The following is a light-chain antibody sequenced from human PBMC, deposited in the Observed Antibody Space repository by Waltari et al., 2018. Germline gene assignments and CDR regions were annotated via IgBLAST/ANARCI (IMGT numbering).Light chain of an antibody. J-gene: IGLJ3*02. V-gene: IGLV2-14*03. CDR2: DVS. CDR1: ASEVAFYNY. CDR3: NSYTGSSSWV. Sequence: QSALTQPASVSGSPGQSITISCTGTASEVAFYNYVSWYQQHPGKAPNVIIYDVSERPSGVSNRFSGSKSGNSAFLTISGLQAEDEADYYCNSYTGSSSWVFGGGTKLTV.